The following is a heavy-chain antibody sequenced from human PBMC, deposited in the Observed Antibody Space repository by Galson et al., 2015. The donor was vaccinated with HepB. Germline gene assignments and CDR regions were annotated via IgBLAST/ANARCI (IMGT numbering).Heavy chain of an antibody. D-gene: IGHD3-22*01. V-gene: IGHV5-51*01. CDR1: GYSFTSYW. J-gene: IGHJ3*02. CDR3: ARRSTMIVVPYDAFDI. CDR2: IYPGDSDT. Sequence: QSGAEVKKPGESLKISCKGSGYSFTSYWIGWVRQMPGKGLEWMGIIYPGDSDTRYSPSFQGQVTISADKSISTAYLQWSSLKASDTAMYYCARRSTMIVVPYDAFDIWGQGTMVTVSS.